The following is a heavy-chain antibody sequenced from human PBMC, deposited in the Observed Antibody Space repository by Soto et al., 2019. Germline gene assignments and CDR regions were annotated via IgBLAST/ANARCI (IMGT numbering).Heavy chain of an antibody. CDR1: GGSFSGYY. J-gene: IGHJ6*03. Sequence: SETLSLTCAVYGGSFSGYYWSWIRQPPGKGLEWIGEINHSGSTNYNPSLKSRVTISVDTSKNQFSLKLSSVTAADTAVYYCAGGLVLPADPNYYDYMDVWGKGTTVTGSS. CDR2: INHSGST. CDR3: AGGLVLPADPNYYDYMDV. D-gene: IGHD2-2*01. V-gene: IGHV4-34*01.